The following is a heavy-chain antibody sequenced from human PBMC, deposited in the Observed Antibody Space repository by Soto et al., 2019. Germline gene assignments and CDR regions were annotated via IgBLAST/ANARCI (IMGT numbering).Heavy chain of an antibody. J-gene: IGHJ6*02. V-gene: IGHV4-59*01. CDR2: IYYSGST. CDR1: GGSISSYY. CDR3: ARAGTMVRGVCYYYGMDV. Sequence: SETLSLTCTVSGGSISSYYWSWIRQPPGKGQEWIGYIYYSGSTNYNPSLKSRVTISVDTSKNQFSLKLSSVTAADTAVYYCARAGTMVRGVCYYYGMDVWGQGTTVTVSS. D-gene: IGHD3-10*01.